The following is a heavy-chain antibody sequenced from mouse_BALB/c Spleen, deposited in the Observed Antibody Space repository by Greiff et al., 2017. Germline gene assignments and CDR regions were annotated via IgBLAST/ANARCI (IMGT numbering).Heavy chain of an antibody. Sequence: VQLKQSGAELVKPGASVKLSCTASGFNIKDTYMHWVKQRPEQGLEWIGRIDPANGNTKYDPKFQGKATITADTSSNTAYLQLSSLTSEDTAVYYCARSAFTTATGYWYFDVWGAGTTVTVSS. CDR2: IDPANGNT. CDR3: ARSAFTTATGYWYFDV. J-gene: IGHJ1*01. D-gene: IGHD1-2*01. V-gene: IGHV14-3*02. CDR1: GFNIKDTY.